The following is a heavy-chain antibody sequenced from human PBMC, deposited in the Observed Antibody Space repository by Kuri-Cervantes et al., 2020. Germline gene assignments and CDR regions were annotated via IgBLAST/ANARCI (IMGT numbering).Heavy chain of an antibody. CDR1: GFSFSSYG. CDR2: ISFDGSNH. CDR3: AREGLRYFDWSPQIYYYYGMDV. J-gene: IGHJ6*02. V-gene: IGHV3-33*08. Sequence: GESLKISCAAFGFSFSSYGMHWVRQAPGKGLEWVAVISFDGSNHYYAESVKGRFTFSRDNAKNSLYLQMNSLRAEDTAVYYCAREGLRYFDWSPQIYYYYGMDVWGQGTTVTVSS. D-gene: IGHD3-9*01.